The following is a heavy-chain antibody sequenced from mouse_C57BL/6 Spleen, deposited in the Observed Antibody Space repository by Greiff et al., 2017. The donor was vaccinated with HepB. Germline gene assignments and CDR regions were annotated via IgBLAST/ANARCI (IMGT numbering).Heavy chain of an antibody. CDR2: IITYYGDA. Sequence: QVQLQQSGPELVRPGVSVKISCKGSGYTFTDYAMHWGKQSHAKGLGGMGVIITYYGDASYNQKLKDKATMTIDKSSSTAYMELARLTSEDSAVYYCAREGLGRVYWGQGTTLTVSS. CDR1: GYTFTDYA. V-gene: IGHV1-67*01. D-gene: IGHD3-1*01. CDR3: AREGLGRVY. J-gene: IGHJ2*01.